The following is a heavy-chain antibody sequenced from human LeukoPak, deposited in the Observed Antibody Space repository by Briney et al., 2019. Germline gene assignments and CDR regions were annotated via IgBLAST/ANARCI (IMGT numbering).Heavy chain of an antibody. V-gene: IGHV4-34*01. D-gene: IGHD3-3*01. CDR3: ARNYDFWSGYYTGPWGFDP. J-gene: IGHJ5*02. Sequence: SETLSLTCAVYGGSFSGYYWSWIRQPPGKGLEWIGEINHSGSTNYNPSLKSRVTISVDTSKNQFSLKLSSVTAADTAVYYCARNYDFWSGYYTGPWGFDPWGQGTLVTVSS. CDR1: GGSFSGYY. CDR2: INHSGST.